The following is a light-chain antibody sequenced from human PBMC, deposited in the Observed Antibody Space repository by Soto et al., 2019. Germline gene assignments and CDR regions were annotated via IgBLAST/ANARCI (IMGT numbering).Light chain of an antibody. CDR1: QSLGVW. Sequence: DIQMTQSPSTLSASVGDRATITYRASQSLGVWLAWYQQKPGEAPKLLIYDASALPRGVPSRFSGSGSGTKFTLTIASLQPEDFATYYCQQYETFSGTFGPGTKVDIK. J-gene: IGKJ1*01. CDR3: QQYETFSGT. CDR2: DAS. V-gene: IGKV1-5*01.